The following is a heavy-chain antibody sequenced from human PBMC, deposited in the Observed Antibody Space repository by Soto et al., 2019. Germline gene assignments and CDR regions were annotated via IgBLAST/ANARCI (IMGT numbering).Heavy chain of an antibody. CDR3: ARHLTAMVYPDYYYYGMDV. V-gene: IGHV5-51*01. J-gene: IGHJ6*02. CDR2: IYPGDSDT. CDR1: GYSFTSYW. D-gene: IGHD5-18*01. Sequence: GESLKISCKGSGYSFTSYWIGWVRQMPGKGLEWMGIIYPGDSDTRYSPSFQGQVTISADKSISTAYLQWSSLKASDTAMYYCARHLTAMVYPDYYYYGMDVWGQGTTVTVSS.